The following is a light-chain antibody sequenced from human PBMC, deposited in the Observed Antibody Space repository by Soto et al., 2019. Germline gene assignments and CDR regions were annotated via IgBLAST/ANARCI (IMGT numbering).Light chain of an antibody. CDR3: QQYNSYSPYT. CDR1: ENISRW. V-gene: IGKV1-5*01. Sequence: DIQMTQSPSTLSASVGDRVTITCRASENISRWLAWYQQKPGKAPKVLIYEASSLSSGVPSRFGGSGSGTEVTLTISGVQPDDFATYYCQQYNSYSPYTFGQGTKLDIK. CDR2: EAS. J-gene: IGKJ2*01.